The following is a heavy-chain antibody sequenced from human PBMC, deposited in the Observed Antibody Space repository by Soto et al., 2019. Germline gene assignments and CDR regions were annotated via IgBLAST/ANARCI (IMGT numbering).Heavy chain of an antibody. CDR2: IGYDGSNK. CDR3: AREPAVLRQWYFDL. CDR1: GFTFSSYG. D-gene: IGHD4-17*01. V-gene: IGHV3-33*01. J-gene: IGHJ2*01. Sequence: QVQLVESGGGVVQPGRSLRLSCAASGFTFSSYGMHWFRQAPGKGLEWVAVIGYDGSNKYYADSVKGRFTISRDNSKNTLYLQMNSLRAEDTAVYYCAREPAVLRQWYFDLWGRGTLVTVSS.